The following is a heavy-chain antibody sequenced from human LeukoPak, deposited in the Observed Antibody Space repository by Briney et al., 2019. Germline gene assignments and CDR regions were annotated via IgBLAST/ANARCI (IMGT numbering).Heavy chain of an antibody. V-gene: IGHV3-33*01. CDR2: IWYDGSNK. CDR1: GFTFSSYG. D-gene: IGHD5-18*01. CDR3: AREAIGYSYGSDY. Sequence: GGSLRLSCAASGFTFSSYGMHWVRQAPGKGLEWVAVIWYDGSNKYYADSVKGRFTISRDNSKNTLYLQMNSLRAEDTAVYYCAREAIGYSYGSDYWGQGTLVTVSS. J-gene: IGHJ4*02.